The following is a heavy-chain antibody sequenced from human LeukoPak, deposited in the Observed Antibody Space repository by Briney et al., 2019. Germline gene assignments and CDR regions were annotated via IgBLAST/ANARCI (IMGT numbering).Heavy chain of an antibody. CDR1: TGSINSYY. J-gene: IGHJ4*02. CDR3: ARHGYTASHFFLDY. Sequence: SETLSLTCTVSTGSINSYYWGWVRQPAGRGLEWIGRIYTTGRADYDPSLQSRVTMSIDTSQKQFSLTLKSVTAADSAYYFCARHGYTASHFFLDYWSQGTLVTASS. CDR2: IYTTGRA. D-gene: IGHD5-18*01. V-gene: IGHV4-4*07.